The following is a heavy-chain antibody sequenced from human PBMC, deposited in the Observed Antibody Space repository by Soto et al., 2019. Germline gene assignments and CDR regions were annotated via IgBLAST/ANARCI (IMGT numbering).Heavy chain of an antibody. CDR3: ARGAYCSSTSCHNFDY. Sequence: EVQLVESGGGLVKPGGSLRLSCAASGFTFSSYSMNWVRQAPGKGLEWVSSISSSSSYIYYADSVKGRFTISRDNAKNSLYLQMNSLRAEDTAVYYCARGAYCSSTSCHNFDYWGQGTLVTVSS. J-gene: IGHJ4*02. CDR2: ISSSSSYI. V-gene: IGHV3-21*01. CDR1: GFTFSSYS. D-gene: IGHD2-2*01.